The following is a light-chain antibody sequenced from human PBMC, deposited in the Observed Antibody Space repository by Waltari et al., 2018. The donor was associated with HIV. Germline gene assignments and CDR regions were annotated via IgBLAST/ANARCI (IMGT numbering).Light chain of an antibody. CDR1: SSNIGSNN. Sequence: QSVLTQPPSASGTPGQRVTISCSGSSSNIGSNNVYWYQQLPRTPPRLLIQRNGQRPSGVSDRFSGSKSVTSASLAISGLRYDDEAEYFCATWDDSLSAWLFGGGTKVTVL. CDR2: RNG. V-gene: IGLV1-47*01. CDR3: ATWDDSLSAWL. J-gene: IGLJ3*02.